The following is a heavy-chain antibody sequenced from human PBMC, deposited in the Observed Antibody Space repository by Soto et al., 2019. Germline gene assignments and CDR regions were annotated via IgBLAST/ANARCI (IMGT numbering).Heavy chain of an antibody. J-gene: IGHJ3*02. CDR2: INSDGSST. CDR3: ARAHIKVPNAFDI. D-gene: IGHD1-20*01. V-gene: IGHV3-74*01. Sequence: GGSLRLSCAASGFTFSSYWMHWVRQAPGKGLVWVSRINSDGSSTSYADSVKGRFTISRDNAKNTLYLQMNSLRAEDTAVYYCARAHIKVPNAFDIWGQGTMVTV. CDR1: GFTFSSYW.